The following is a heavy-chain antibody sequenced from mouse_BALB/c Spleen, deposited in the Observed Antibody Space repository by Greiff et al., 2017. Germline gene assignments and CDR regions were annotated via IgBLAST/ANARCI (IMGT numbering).Heavy chain of an antibody. CDR3: ARERNYYGSSLFDY. Sequence: EVKLVESGGGLVQPGGSRKLSCAASGFTFSSFGMHWVRQAPEKGLEWVAYISSGSSTIYYADTVKGRFTISRDNPKNTLFLQMTSLRSEDTAMYYCARERNYYGSSLFDYWGQGTTLTVSS. J-gene: IGHJ2*01. D-gene: IGHD1-1*01. CDR2: ISSGSSTI. CDR1: GFTFSSFG. V-gene: IGHV5-17*02.